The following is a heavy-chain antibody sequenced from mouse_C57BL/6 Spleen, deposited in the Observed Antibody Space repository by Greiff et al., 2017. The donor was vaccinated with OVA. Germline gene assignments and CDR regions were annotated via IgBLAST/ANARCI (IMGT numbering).Heavy chain of an antibody. CDR3: PTGLRYPFGY. V-gene: IGHV14-4*01. Sequence: EVQLQQSGAELVRPGASVKLSCTASGFNIKDDYMHWVKQRPEQGLEWSGWIDPENGDTEYASKFQGKVTITADTSSNTAYLQLSSLTSEDTAVYYCPTGLRYPFGYWGQGTTRTVSS. CDR2: IDPENGDT. J-gene: IGHJ2*01. D-gene: IGHD1-1*01. CDR1: GFNIKDDY.